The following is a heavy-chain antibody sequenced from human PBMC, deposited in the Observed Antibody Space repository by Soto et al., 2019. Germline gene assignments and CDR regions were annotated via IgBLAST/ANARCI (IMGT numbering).Heavy chain of an antibody. D-gene: IGHD2-21*02. J-gene: IGHJ6*02. CDR2: ISAYNGNT. Sequence: ASVKVSCKASGYTFTSYGISWVRQAPGQGLEWMGWISAYNGNTNYAQKLQGRVTMTTDTSTSTAYMELRSLRSDDTAVYYCARDRVVTTYHYYYGMDVWGQGTTVTVSS. CDR3: ARDRVVTTYHYYYGMDV. CDR1: GYTFTSYG. V-gene: IGHV1-18*01.